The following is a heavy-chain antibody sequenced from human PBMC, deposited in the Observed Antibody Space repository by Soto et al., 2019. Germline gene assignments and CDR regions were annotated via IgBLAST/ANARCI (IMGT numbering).Heavy chain of an antibody. CDR2: ISGSGGST. J-gene: IGHJ5*02. CDR1: GFTFSSYA. D-gene: IGHD3-10*01. V-gene: IGHV3-23*01. CDR3: AKDGYGSGSYSARLLTYFDP. Sequence: EVQLLESGGGLVQPGGSLRLSCAASGFTFSSYAMSWVRQAPGKGLEWVSAISGSGGSTYYADSVKGRFTISRDNSKNTLYLQMNSLRAEDTAVYYCAKDGYGSGSYSARLLTYFDPWGQGTLVTVSS.